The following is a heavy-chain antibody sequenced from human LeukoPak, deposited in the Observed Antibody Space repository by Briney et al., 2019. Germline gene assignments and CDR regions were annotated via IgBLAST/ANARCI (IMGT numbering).Heavy chain of an antibody. D-gene: IGHD3-22*01. CDR1: GLTFSAYW. Sequence: GGSLRLSCAASGLTFSAYWMHWVRQAPGKGLEWVSLISGSGGGTYYAGSVKGRFTISRDNSRNTLYLQMNSLRAEDTAVYYCAKGGSFYYDTSGYLYWGQGTLVTVSS. J-gene: IGHJ4*02. CDR2: ISGSGGGT. V-gene: IGHV3-23*01. CDR3: AKGGSFYYDTSGYLY.